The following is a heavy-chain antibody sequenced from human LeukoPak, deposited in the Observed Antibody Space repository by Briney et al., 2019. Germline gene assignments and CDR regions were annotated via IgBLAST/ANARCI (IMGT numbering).Heavy chain of an antibody. D-gene: IGHD3-10*01. J-gene: IGHJ6*02. V-gene: IGHV3-21*01. CDR3: AREEDGLLWFGEFVRYGMDV. Sequence: GGSLRLSCAASGFTFSSYSMNWVRQAPGKGLEWVSSISSSSSYIYYAGSVKDRFTISRDNAKNSLYLLMNSLRAEDTAVYYCAREEDGLLWFGEFVRYGMDVWGQGTTVTVSS. CDR1: GFTFSSYS. CDR2: ISSSSSYI.